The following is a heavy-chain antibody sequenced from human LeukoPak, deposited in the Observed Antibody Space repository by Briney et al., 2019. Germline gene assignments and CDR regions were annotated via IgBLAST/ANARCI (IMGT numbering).Heavy chain of an antibody. CDR3: ARSSGFMYYDFWWFDY. Sequence: GASVKVSCKASGGTFSSYAISWVRQAPGQGLEWMGGIIPIFGSAHYAQKFQGRVTITADESTSTAYMELSSLRSEDTAVYYCARSSGFMYYDFWWFDYWGQGTLVTVSS. J-gene: IGHJ4*02. V-gene: IGHV1-69*13. CDR2: IIPIFGSA. D-gene: IGHD3-3*01. CDR1: GGTFSSYA.